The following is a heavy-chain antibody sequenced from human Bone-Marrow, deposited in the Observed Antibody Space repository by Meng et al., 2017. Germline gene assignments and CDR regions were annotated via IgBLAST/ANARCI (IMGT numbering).Heavy chain of an antibody. D-gene: IGHD6-19*01. J-gene: IGHJ4*02. CDR1: GFTFSDYY. Sequence: QVELVEVGGGLVKPGGSLRLSCAASGFTFSDYYMSWIRQASGRGLEWISYISSSGSSIYYVDSVKGRFTISRDNAKNSLYLQMNSLRVEDTAVYYCARETSSGYFLFDYWGQGALVTVSS. V-gene: IGHV3-11*04. CDR3: ARETSSGYFLFDY. CDR2: ISSSGSSI.